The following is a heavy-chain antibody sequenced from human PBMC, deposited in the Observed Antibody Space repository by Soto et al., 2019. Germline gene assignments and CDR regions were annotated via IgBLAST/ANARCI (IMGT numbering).Heavy chain of an antibody. CDR2: IYSGGST. J-gene: IGHJ3*02. Sequence: AGGSLRLSCAASGFTVSSNYMSWVRQAPGKGLEWVSVIYSGGSTYYADSVKGRFTISRHNSKNTLYLQMNSLRAEDTAVYYCARGQDGGSSHGDAFDIWGQGTMVTVSS. CDR3: ARGQDGGSSHGDAFDI. V-gene: IGHV3-53*04. D-gene: IGHD2-15*01. CDR1: GFTVSSNY.